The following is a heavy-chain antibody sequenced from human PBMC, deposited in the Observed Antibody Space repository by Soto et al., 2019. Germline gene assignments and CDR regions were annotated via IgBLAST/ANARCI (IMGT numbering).Heavy chain of an antibody. Sequence: ASVKVSCKASGYTFTSYGISWVRQAPGQGLEWMGWISAYNGNTNYAQKLQGRVTMTTDTSTSTAYMELRSLRSDDTAVYYCTRGYCSGGSCYSIGYYYYYYGMDVWGQGTTVTVSS. D-gene: IGHD2-15*01. CDR2: ISAYNGNT. CDR1: GYTFTSYG. V-gene: IGHV1-18*04. J-gene: IGHJ6*02. CDR3: TRGYCSGGSCYSIGYYYYYYGMDV.